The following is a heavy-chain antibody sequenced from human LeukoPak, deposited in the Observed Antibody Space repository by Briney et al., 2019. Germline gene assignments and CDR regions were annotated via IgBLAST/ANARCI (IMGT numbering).Heavy chain of an antibody. D-gene: IGHD2-2*01. CDR2: INPNSGGT. V-gene: IGHV1-2*02. Sequence: ASVKVSCKASGYTFTGYYMHWVRQAPGQGREWMGWINPNSGGTNYAQKFQGRVTMTRDTSIRTAHMELSSLRSEDTAVYYCARSLGYCSRISCYGPFDYWGQGILVTVSS. CDR1: GYTFTGYY. CDR3: ARSLGYCSRISCYGPFDY. J-gene: IGHJ4*02.